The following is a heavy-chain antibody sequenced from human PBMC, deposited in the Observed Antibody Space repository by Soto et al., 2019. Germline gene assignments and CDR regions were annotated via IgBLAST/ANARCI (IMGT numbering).Heavy chain of an antibody. Sequence: QITLKESGPTLVKPTQTLTLTCTFSGFSLSTSGVGVGWIRQPPGKALEWLALIYWDNDKRYSPSLQSRLTITKDTSTNHVVLTMSNMDPVDPATYYCVHSRCGGDCLQSYPSHYYYGMDVWGQGTTVTVSS. CDR1: GFSLSTSGVG. V-gene: IGHV2-5*02. CDR2: IYWDNDK. CDR3: VHSRCGGDCLQSYPSHYYYGMDV. D-gene: IGHD2-21*02. J-gene: IGHJ6*02.